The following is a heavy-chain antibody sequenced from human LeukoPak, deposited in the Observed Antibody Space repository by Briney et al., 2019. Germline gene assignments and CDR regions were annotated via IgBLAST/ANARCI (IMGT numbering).Heavy chain of an antibody. V-gene: IGHV3-9*01. CDR3: AKDPTRDSSSPRWDFDY. J-gene: IGHJ4*02. CDR2: IGWNSGSI. D-gene: IGHD6-13*01. CDR1: GFTFDDYA. Sequence: GRSLRLSCAASGFTFDDYAMHWVRQAPGKGLEWFSGIGWNSGSIGYADSVKGRITISRDNAKNSLCLQMNSLRAEDTALYYCAKDPTRDSSSPRWDFDYWGQGTLVTVSS.